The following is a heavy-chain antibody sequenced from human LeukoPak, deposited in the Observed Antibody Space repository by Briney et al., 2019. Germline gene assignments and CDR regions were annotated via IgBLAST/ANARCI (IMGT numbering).Heavy chain of an antibody. J-gene: IGHJ4*02. V-gene: IGHV3-48*02. D-gene: IGHD4-23*01. CDR2: IGTSSSTI. Sequence: GGSLRLSCAASGFTFSSYSMNCVRQAPGKGLEWVSYIGTSSSTIYYADSVKGRFTISRDNAKNSLYLQMNSLRDEDTAVYYCARHDYGGNSGDYWGQGTLVTVSS. CDR1: GFTFSSYS. CDR3: ARHDYGGNSGDY.